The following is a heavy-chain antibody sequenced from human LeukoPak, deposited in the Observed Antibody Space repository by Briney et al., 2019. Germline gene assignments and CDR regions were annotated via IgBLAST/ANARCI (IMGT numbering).Heavy chain of an antibody. CDR3: ASFWDTAMVTPDY. D-gene: IGHD5-18*01. V-gene: IGHV1-69*04. CDR1: GFTFSSYA. J-gene: IGHJ4*02. CDR2: IIPILGIA. Sequence: PGGSLRLSCAASGFTFSSYAISWVRQAPGQGLEWMGRIIPILGIANYAQKFQGRVTITADKSTSTAYMELSSLRSEDTAVYYCASFWDTAMVTPDYWGQGTLVTVSS.